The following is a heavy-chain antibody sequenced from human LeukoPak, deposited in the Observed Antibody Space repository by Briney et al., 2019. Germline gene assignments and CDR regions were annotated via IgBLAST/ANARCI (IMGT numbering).Heavy chain of an antibody. CDR1: GGSISSYY. CDR3: VRHLGMGRFDL. J-gene: IGHJ4*02. V-gene: IGHV4-59*08. Sequence: NPSETLSLTCTVSGGSISSYYWSWIRQPPGKGLEWIGYIYYSGSTNYNPSLKSRVTISVDTSKNQFSLKLKSVTAADTAVYYCVRHLGMGRFDLWGQGTLVTVSS. CDR2: IYYSGST. D-gene: IGHD7-27*01.